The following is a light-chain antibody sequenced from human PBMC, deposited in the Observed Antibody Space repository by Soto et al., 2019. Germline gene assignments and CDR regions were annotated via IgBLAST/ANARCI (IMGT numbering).Light chain of an antibody. Sequence: EIVLTQSPGTLSLSPGERATLSCRASQSVSNNYLAWYQQKPGQAPRLLIYGASNRATGIPDRFSGSGSGTEFTLTISRLESEDFAVYYCQHYGNSPYTFGQGTRLEIK. CDR2: GAS. CDR3: QHYGNSPYT. J-gene: IGKJ5*01. CDR1: QSVSNNY. V-gene: IGKV3-20*01.